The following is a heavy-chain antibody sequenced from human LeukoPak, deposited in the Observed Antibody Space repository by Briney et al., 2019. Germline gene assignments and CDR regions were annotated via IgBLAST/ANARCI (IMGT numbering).Heavy chain of an antibody. CDR2: IYHSGST. V-gene: IGHV4-4*02. CDR3: ARDFRVGASNFDY. CDR1: GGSISSSNW. Sequence: SETLSLTCAVSGGSISSSNWWSWVRQPPGKGLEWIGSIYHSGSTYYNPSLKSRVTISVDTSKNQFSLKLSSVTAADTAVYYCARDFRVGASNFDYWGQGTLVTVSS. D-gene: IGHD1-26*01. J-gene: IGHJ4*02.